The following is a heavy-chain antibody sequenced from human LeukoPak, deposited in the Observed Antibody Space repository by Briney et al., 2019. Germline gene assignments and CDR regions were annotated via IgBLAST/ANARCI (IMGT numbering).Heavy chain of an antibody. V-gene: IGHV3-23*01. J-gene: IGHJ4*02. CDR1: GFTFRDYA. D-gene: IGHD6-13*01. Sequence: GGSLRLSCAASGFTFRDYAMSWVRQAPGKGLEWVSAISPSGDSTSYPDSVKGRFTISRDNSKNTLYLQMNSLTAEDTAVYYCARRLPAVGSTDYFDCWGQRTLVTVSS. CDR2: ISPSGDST. CDR3: ARRLPAVGSTDYFDC.